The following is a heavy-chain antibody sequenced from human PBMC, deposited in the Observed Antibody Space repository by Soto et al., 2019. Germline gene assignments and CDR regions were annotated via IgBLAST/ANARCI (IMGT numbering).Heavy chain of an antibody. CDR2: IIPIFGTA. V-gene: IGHV1-69*12. CDR1: GGTFSSYA. CDR3: ARELGVRGDTLGFDY. D-gene: IGHD1-26*01. Sequence: QVQLVQSGAEVKKPGSSVKVSCKASGGTFSSYAISWVRQAPGQGLEWMGGIIPIFGTANYAQKFQGRVTITANESTCTPYMELSSLRSEDTAVYYCARELGVRGDTLGFDYWGQGTLVTVSS. J-gene: IGHJ4*02.